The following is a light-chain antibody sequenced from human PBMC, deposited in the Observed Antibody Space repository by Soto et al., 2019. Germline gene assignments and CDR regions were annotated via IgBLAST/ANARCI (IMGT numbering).Light chain of an antibody. CDR2: EVS. J-gene: IGKJ5*01. CDR3: MQSTQLPPT. Sequence: TQPPLSMSLRSVTPLSMACTISQSVLHITGETFLFWYLQKPGQSPQLLIYEVSTRVSGVPDRFSGSGSGTDFTLEISRVETDDVGIYYCMQSTQLPPTFGQGTRLEI. CDR1: QSVLHITGETF. V-gene: IGKV2D-29*02.